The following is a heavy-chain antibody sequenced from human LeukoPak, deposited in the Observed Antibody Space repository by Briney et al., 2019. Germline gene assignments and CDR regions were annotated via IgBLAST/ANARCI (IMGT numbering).Heavy chain of an antibody. CDR2: IYHSGST. Sequence: SETLSLTCAVSGGSISSSNWWSWVRQPPGKGLEWIGEIYHSGSTNYNPSLKSRVTISVDKSKNQFSLKLSSVTAADTAVYYCARDHHDYGSGSYCCWGQGTLVTVSS. D-gene: IGHD3-10*01. CDR1: GGSISSSNW. CDR3: ARDHHDYGSGSYCC. V-gene: IGHV4-4*02. J-gene: IGHJ4*02.